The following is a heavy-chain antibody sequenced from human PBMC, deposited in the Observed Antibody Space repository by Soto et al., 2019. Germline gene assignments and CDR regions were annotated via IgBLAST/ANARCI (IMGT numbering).Heavy chain of an antibody. D-gene: IGHD6-13*01. CDR2: IDPSGGNT. Sequence: QMHLEQSGAEVKKPGASVKISCKSSGYVFTWYHMHWVRQAPGQGREWMGIIDPSGGNTTLAERFQGRVAMSGERSTSTVYMELKNLTFEDAAVYYCAPAGCKPVAVTPWCQGTLVIVSS. CDR1: GYVFTWYH. CDR3: APAGCKPVAVTP. V-gene: IGHV1-46*01. J-gene: IGHJ5*02.